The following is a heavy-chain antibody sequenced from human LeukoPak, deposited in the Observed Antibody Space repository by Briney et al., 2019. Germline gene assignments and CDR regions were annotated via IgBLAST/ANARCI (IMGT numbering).Heavy chain of an antibody. V-gene: IGHV4-59*12. CDR2: IYYSGST. CDR3: ARYNIVVVVAAYFDY. D-gene: IGHD2-15*01. Sequence: SETLSLTCTVSGGSISSYYWSWIRQPPGKGLEWIGYIYYSGSTNYNPSLKSRVTISVDTSRNQFSLKLSSVTAADTAVYYCARYNIVVVVAAYFDYWGQGTLVTVSS. CDR1: GGSISSYY. J-gene: IGHJ4*02.